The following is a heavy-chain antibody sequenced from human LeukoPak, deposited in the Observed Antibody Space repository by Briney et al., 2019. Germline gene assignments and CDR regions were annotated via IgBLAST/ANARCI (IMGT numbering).Heavy chain of an antibody. D-gene: IGHD1-26*01. J-gene: IGHJ4*02. V-gene: IGHV3-23*01. CDR1: GFTFSSYA. Sequence: PGGSLRLSCAASGFTFSSYAMSWVRQAPGKGLEWVSAISGGGGSTYYADSVKGRFTISRDNSKNTLYLQMNSLRAEDTAVYYCAKGKSGSYSALFDYWGQGTLVTVSS. CDR3: AKGKSGSYSALFDY. CDR2: ISGGGGST.